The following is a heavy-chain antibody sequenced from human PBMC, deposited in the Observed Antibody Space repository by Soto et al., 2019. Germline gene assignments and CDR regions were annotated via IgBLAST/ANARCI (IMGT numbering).Heavy chain of an antibody. J-gene: IGHJ5*02. Sequence: ASVKGSCKASCYTFTSYVIILVLHSPGQWLELMGWISAYNGNKNYAQKLQGRVTMTTDTSTSTAYMEMRSLRSDETAVYYCARGTTMVRHKWLDQWGKGHKVTVSS. D-gene: IGHD3-10*01. V-gene: IGHV1-18*04. CDR1: CYTFTSYV. CDR3: ARGTTMVRHKWLDQ. CDR2: ISAYNGNK.